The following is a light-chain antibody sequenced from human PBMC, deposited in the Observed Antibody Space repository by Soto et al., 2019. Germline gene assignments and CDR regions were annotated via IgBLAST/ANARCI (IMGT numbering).Light chain of an antibody. Sequence: IQMTQSPSPLSASLGDRVTITCRASQSISSYLNWYHQKPGKAPKLLIYAASSLQSGVPSRFSGSGSGTDFTLTISSLQPEDFATYYCQQSYSTTITSGQGTRLEIK. V-gene: IGKV1-39*01. J-gene: IGKJ5*01. CDR1: QSISSY. CDR3: QQSYSTTIT. CDR2: AAS.